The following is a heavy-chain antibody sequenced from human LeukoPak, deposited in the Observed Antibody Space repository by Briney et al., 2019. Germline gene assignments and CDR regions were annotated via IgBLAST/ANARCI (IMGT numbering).Heavy chain of an antibody. J-gene: IGHJ4*02. D-gene: IGHD4-17*01. CDR2: INPSGGST. CDR3: ARSSNSYGDYAGV. V-gene: IGHV1-46*01. CDR1: GYTFTSYY. Sequence: ASVKVSCKASGYTFTSYYMHWVRQAPGQGLEWMGIINPSGGSTSYAQRFQGRVTMTRDTSTSTVYMALSSLRSEDTAVYYCARSSNSYGDYAGVWGQGTLVTVSS.